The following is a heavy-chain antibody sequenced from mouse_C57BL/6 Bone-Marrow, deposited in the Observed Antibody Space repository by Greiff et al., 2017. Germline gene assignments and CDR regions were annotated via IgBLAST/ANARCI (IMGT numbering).Heavy chain of an antibody. Sequence: QVQPQQSGAELVRPGSSVKLSCKASGYTFTSYWMDWVKQRPGQGLEWIGNIYPSDSETHYNQKFKDKATLTVDKSSSTAYMQLSSLTSEDSAVYYCARLDSSGYGYAMDYWGQGTSVTVSS. CDR2: IYPSDSET. J-gene: IGHJ4*01. V-gene: IGHV1-61*01. CDR1: GYTFTSYW. D-gene: IGHD3-2*02. CDR3: ARLDSSGYGYAMDY.